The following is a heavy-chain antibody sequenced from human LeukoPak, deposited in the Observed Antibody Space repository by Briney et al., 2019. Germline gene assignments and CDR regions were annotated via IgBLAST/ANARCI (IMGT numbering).Heavy chain of an antibody. V-gene: IGHV3-48*04. Sequence: GGSLRLSCAASGFSFSDYGMHWVRQAPGKGLEWVSYISSSGSTIYYADSVKGRFTISRDNAKNSLYLQMNSLRAEDTAVYYCARDRSTNYFDYWGQGTLVTVSS. J-gene: IGHJ4*02. CDR3: ARDRSTNYFDY. D-gene: IGHD2/OR15-2a*01. CDR2: ISSSGSTI. CDR1: GFSFSDYG.